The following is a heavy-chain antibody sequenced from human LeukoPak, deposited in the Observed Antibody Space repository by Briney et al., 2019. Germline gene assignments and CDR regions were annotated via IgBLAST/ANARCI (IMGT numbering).Heavy chain of an antibody. J-gene: IGHJ6*02. CDR3: VRGYSFGPYGMDV. V-gene: IGHV3-64D*09. Sequence: GGSLRLSCSASGFPFSSYAMEWVRQAPGKGLEYVSAISDSGGSTYYADSVKGRFTISRDDSKNTLYLQMSSLRAEDTAVYFCVRGYSFGPYGMDVWGQGTTVTVSS. D-gene: IGHD2-15*01. CDR1: GFPFSSYA. CDR2: ISDSGGST.